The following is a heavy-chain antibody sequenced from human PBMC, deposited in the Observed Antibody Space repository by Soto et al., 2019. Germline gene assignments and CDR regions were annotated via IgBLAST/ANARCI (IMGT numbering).Heavy chain of an antibody. V-gene: IGHV6-1*01. CDR2: TYYRSRWFY. CDR1: GDSVSSGSAS. Sequence: SQTLSLTXDISGDSVSSGSASWNWIRQTPSRGLEWLGRTYYRSRWFYDYATSVNSRITITPDTSKNQLSLQLTSVSPDDTAVYFCARNVGSSWLDSWGQGTLVTVSS. J-gene: IGHJ5*01. CDR3: ARNVGSSWLDS.